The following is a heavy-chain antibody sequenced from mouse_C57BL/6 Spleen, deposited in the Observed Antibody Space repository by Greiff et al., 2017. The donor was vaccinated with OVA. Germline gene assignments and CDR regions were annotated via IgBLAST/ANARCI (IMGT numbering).Heavy chain of an antibody. D-gene: IGHD1-1*01. CDR1: GYTFTSYW. CDR2: IDPSDSYT. Sequence: QVQLQQPGAELVLPGASVKLSCKASGYTFTSYWMHWVKQRPGPGLEWIGEIDPSDSYTNSNQKFKGKSTLTVDKSSSTAYMQLSSLTSEDSAGYYCARRGGTTVVEYFDDWGQGTTLTVSS. V-gene: IGHV1-69*01. J-gene: IGHJ2*01. CDR3: ARRGGTTVVEYFDD.